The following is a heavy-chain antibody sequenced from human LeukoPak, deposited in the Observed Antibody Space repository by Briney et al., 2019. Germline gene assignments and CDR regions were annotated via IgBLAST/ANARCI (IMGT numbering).Heavy chain of an antibody. J-gene: IGHJ4*02. Sequence: PSETLSLTCTVSGGSISSYCWSWIRQPPGKGLEWIGYIYHSGSTNYNPSLKSRVTISVDTPKNQFSVKLSSVTAADTAVYYCARRTAMVAGIDYWGQGTLVTVSS. CDR3: ARRTAMVAGIDY. CDR2: IYHSGST. D-gene: IGHD5-18*01. CDR1: GGSISSYC. V-gene: IGHV4-59*01.